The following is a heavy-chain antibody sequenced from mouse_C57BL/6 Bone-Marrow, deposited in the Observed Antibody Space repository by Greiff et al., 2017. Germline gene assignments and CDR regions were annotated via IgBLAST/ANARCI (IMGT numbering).Heavy chain of an antibody. CDR2: FYPGNSDT. CDR1: GYTFTSYW. V-gene: IGHV1-5*01. Sequence: EVKLMESGTVLARPGASVKMSCKTSGYTFTSYWLNWVKQRPGQGLEWIGAFYPGNSDTSYNEKFKGKATLTAVTSSSTAYMELSSLTTEYSAVTYYTRGCVAYWGQGTLVTVSA. J-gene: IGHJ3*01. CDR3: TRGCVAY.